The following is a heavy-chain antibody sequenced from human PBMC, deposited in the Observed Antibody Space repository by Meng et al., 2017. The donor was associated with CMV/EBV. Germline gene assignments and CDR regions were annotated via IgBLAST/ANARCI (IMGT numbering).Heavy chain of an antibody. CDR1: GFIFNNYV. CDR2: IRNDGSNK. CDR3: AKVLLRFLEWLSPNFDY. D-gene: IGHD3-3*01. V-gene: IGHV3-30*02. Sequence: GGSLRLSCAASGFIFNNYVMHWVRQAPGKGLEWVAFIRNDGSNKYYAESVKGRFTISRDNSRNTLYLQMNSLRAEDTAVYYCAKVLLRFLEWLSPNFDYWGQGTLVTVSS. J-gene: IGHJ4*02.